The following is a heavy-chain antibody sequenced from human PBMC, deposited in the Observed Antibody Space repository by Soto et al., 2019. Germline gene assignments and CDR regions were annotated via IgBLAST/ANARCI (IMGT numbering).Heavy chain of an antibody. V-gene: IGHV6-1*01. CDR2: TYYRSKWYN. D-gene: IGHD2-15*01. J-gene: IGHJ4*02. CDR1: GDSVSSNNIA. CDR3: ARGRWYTFDF. Sequence: SQTLSLTCAVSGDSVSSNNIARNWLRQSPWRGLEWLGRTYYRSKWYNEYAVSVRSRITINLDTSKNQFSLQLNSVTPEDTAVFYRARGRWYTFDFWGQGAQVTVSS.